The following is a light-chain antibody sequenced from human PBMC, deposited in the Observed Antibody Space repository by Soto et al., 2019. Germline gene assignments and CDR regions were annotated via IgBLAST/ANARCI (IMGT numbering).Light chain of an antibody. CDR2: DDN. CDR3: GSWDSSLSAYV. CDR1: SSNIGFNT. J-gene: IGLJ1*01. V-gene: IGLV1-51*01. Sequence: QSVLTQPPSASGTPGQRVTLSCSGSSSNIGFNTVSWYQQVPGSAPNLLIYDDNKRPSGIPDRFSGSKSGTSATLGITGFQTGDEADYYCGSWDSSLSAYVFGTGTKLTVL.